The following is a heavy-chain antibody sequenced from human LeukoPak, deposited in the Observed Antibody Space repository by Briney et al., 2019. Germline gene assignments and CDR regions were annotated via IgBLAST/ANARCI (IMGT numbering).Heavy chain of an antibody. CDR2: IYHSGST. V-gene: IGHV4-38-2*01. J-gene: IGHJ3*02. Sequence: SETLSLTCAVSGYSISSGYYWGWTRQPPGKGLEWIGSIYHSGSTFYNPSLKSRVTISADTSKNQFSLTLSSVTAADTAVYYCARPQGATAMVAFDTWGQGTMVTVSS. CDR3: ARPQGATAMVAFDT. CDR1: GYSISSGYY. D-gene: IGHD2-2*01.